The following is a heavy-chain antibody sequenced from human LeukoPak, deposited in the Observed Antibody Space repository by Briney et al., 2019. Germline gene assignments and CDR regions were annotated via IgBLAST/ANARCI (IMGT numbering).Heavy chain of an antibody. Sequence: GASVKVSCKASGGTFSSHAISWVRQAPGQGLEWMGKIIPILGVTTYAQDFQDRVTFTADTSTNIAYLELSSLSSGDTAIYFCARTVSMAGLDYWGQGTLVTVSS. J-gene: IGHJ4*02. CDR3: ARTVSMAGLDY. CDR1: GGTFSSHA. CDR2: IIPILGVT. D-gene: IGHD6-19*01. V-gene: IGHV1-69*04.